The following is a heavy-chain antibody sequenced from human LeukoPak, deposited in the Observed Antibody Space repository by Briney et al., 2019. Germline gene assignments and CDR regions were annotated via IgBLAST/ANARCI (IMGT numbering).Heavy chain of an antibody. J-gene: IGHJ4*02. Sequence: SETLSLTCTVSGGSVSSGSYYWSWIRQPPGKGLEWIGYIYYSGSTNYNPSLKSRVTISVDTSKNQFSLKLSSVTAADMAVYYCARANWGSGIDYWGQGTLVTVSS. V-gene: IGHV4-61*01. CDR1: GGSVSSGSYY. CDR2: IYYSGST. CDR3: ARANWGSGIDY. D-gene: IGHD7-27*01.